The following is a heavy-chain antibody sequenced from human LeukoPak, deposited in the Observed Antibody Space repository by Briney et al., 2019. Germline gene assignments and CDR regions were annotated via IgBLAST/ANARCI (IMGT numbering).Heavy chain of an antibody. CDR1: GFPFISPC. CDR2: RKQDGSQK. V-gene: IGHV3-7*01. D-gene: IGHD6-19*01. CDR3: ARVRIAVAVSAFDI. J-gene: IGHJ3*02. Sequence: PGGSLRLSCEASGFPFISPCMSWVRQAPGKGLEWVPKRKQDGSQKYYVDSVKGRFTISRDNAKTSLYLQMSILRASDTAVYYCARVRIAVAVSAFDIWGQGTMVTVS.